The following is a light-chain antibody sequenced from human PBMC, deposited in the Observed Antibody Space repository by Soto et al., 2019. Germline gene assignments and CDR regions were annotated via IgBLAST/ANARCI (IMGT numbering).Light chain of an antibody. CDR3: CSYAGSSTSV. V-gene: IGLV2-23*02. CDR2: EVS. CDR1: SSDVGSYNL. J-gene: IGLJ1*01. Sequence: LTQPASVSGSPGQSITISCTGTSSDVGSYNLVSWYQQHPGKAPKLMIYEVSKRPSGVSNRFSGSKSGNTASLTISGLQAEDEADYYCCSYAGSSTSVFGTGTKVTVL.